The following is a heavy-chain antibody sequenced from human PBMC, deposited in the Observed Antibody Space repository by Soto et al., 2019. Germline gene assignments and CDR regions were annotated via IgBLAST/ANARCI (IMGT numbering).Heavy chain of an antibody. V-gene: IGHV3-33*01. Sequence: QVQLVESGGGVVQPGRSLRLSCAASGFTFSSYGMHWVRQAPGKGLEWVAVIWYDGSNKYYADSVKGRFTISRDNSKNTLYLQMNSLRAEDTAVYYCAREQRSRSWRGGAFDIRGQGTMVTVSS. CDR1: GFTFSSYG. J-gene: IGHJ3*02. CDR3: AREQRSRSWRGGAFDI. CDR2: IWYDGSNK. D-gene: IGHD6-13*01.